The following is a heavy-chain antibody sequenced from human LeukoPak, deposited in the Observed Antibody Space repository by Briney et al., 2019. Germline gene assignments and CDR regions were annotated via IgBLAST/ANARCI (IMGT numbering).Heavy chain of an antibody. CDR1: GGSISSYY. Sequence: PSETLSLTCTVSGGSISSYYWSWIRQPPGKGLEWIGCIYYSGSTNYSPSLKSRVTISVDTSKNQFSLKLSSVTAADTAVYYCARSVVVVAAAPIYYFDYWGQGTLVTVSS. J-gene: IGHJ4*02. CDR3: ARSVVVVAAAPIYYFDY. CDR2: IYYSGST. D-gene: IGHD2-15*01. V-gene: IGHV4-59*01.